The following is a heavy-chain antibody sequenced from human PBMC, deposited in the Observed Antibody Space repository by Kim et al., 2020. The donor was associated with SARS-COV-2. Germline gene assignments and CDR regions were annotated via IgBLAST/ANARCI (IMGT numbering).Heavy chain of an antibody. Sequence: GGSLRLSCAASGFTFSSYAMSWVRQAPGKGLEWVSAISGSGGSTYYADSVKGRFTISRDNSKNTLYLQMNSLRAEDTAVYYFAKARIAAAGTKDLNFDYWGQGTLVTVSS. CDR1: GFTFSSYA. V-gene: IGHV3-23*01. CDR3: AKARIAAAGTKDLNFDY. CDR2: ISGSGGST. D-gene: IGHD6-13*01. J-gene: IGHJ4*02.